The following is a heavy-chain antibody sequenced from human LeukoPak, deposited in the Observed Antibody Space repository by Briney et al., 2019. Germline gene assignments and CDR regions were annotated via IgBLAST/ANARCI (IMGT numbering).Heavy chain of an antibody. CDR3: AKDPYRVIVATGNYLDP. CDR1: GFTFSSHW. D-gene: IGHD2-21*01. J-gene: IGHJ5*02. CDR2: INSDGSSI. Sequence: GGSLRLSCAASGFTFSSHWMHWVRQAPGKGLVWVSRINSDGSSISYADSVKGRFTISRDNAKNTLYLQMNSLRAEDTAVYYCAKDPYRVIVATGNYLDPWGQGTLVTVSS. V-gene: IGHV3-74*01.